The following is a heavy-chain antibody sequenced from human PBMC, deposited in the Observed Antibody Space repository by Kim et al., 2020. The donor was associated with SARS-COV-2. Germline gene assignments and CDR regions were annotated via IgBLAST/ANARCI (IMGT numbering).Heavy chain of an antibody. CDR1: GGSISSGGYY. V-gene: IGHV4-31*03. CDR2: IYYSGRT. J-gene: IGHJ4*02. Sequence: SETLSLTCTVSGGSISSGGYYWSWIRQHPGKGLEWIGYIYYSGRTYYNPSLKSRVTISVDTSKNQFSLKLSSVTAADTAVYYCARVRPNSRVDYWGQGTLVTVYS. CDR3: ARVRPNSRVDY. D-gene: IGHD1-1*01.